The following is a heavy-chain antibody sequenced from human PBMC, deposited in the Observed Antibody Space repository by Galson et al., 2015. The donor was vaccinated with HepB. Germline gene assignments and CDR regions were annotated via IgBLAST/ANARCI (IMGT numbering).Heavy chain of an antibody. CDR1: GFTFSSDG. CDR3: ARDAAVVSPPSYYMDV. Sequence: SLRLSCAASGFTFSSDGMHWVRQAPGKGLEWVAVIWYDGSNKYYADSVKGRFTISRDNSKNTLYLQMNSLRAEDTAVYYCARDAAVVSPPSYYMDVWGKRTTVTVSS. V-gene: IGHV3-33*01. D-gene: IGHD2-2*01. CDR2: IWYDGSNK. J-gene: IGHJ6*03.